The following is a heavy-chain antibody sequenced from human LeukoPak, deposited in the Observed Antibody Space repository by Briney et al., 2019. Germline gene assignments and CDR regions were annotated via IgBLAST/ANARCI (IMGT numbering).Heavy chain of an antibody. V-gene: IGHV1-8*02. J-gene: IGHJ6*03. D-gene: IGHD6-19*01. CDR1: GYTFTSYG. Sequence: ASVKVSCKASGYTFTSYGISWVRQATGQGLEWMGWMNPNSGNTGYAQKFQGRVTTTRNTSISTTYMELSSLRSEDTAVYYCARAAVREGVAGHPGHMDVWGKGTTVTVSS. CDR3: ARAAVREGVAGHPGHMDV. CDR2: MNPNSGNT.